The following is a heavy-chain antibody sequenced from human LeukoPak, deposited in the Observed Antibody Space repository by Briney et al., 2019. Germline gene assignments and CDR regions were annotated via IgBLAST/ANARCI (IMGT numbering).Heavy chain of an antibody. V-gene: IGHV4-61*02. CDR1: GGSISSGSCY. CDR2: IYTSGST. J-gene: IGHJ6*03. CDR3: ARDYDFWRGHYYYYMDV. Sequence: SETLSLTCTVFGGSISSGSCYWGWIRQPAGKGLEWIGRIYTSGSTNYNPSLKSRVTISVDTSKNQFSLKLSSVTAADTAPYYCARDYDFWRGHYYYYMDVWGKGSTVTVSS. D-gene: IGHD3-3*01.